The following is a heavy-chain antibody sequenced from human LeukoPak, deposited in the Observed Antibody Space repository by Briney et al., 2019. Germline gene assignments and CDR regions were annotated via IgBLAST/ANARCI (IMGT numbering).Heavy chain of an antibody. V-gene: IGHV3-48*04. Sequence: PGGSLRLSCAASGFIFSSYSMNWVRQAPGKGLEWVSYISSSGSTIYYADSVKSRFTISRDNAKNSLYLQMNSLRAEDTAVYYCARDPTLTTGFDYWGQGTLVTVSS. CDR2: ISSSGSTI. D-gene: IGHD4-17*01. CDR3: ARDPTLTTGFDY. J-gene: IGHJ4*02. CDR1: GFIFSSYS.